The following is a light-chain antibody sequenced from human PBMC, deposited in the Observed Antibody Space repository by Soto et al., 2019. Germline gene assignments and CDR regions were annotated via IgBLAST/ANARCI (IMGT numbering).Light chain of an antibody. V-gene: IGLV2-11*01. J-gene: IGLJ1*01. CDR2: DVR. Sequence: QSALTQPRSVSGSPGQSVTISRTGTSSDVGGYNSVSWYQHHTGKAPKLMIYDVRKRPSGVPDRFSGSKSDNTASLTISGRQAEDEADYYCCSYAGRYTDVFGTGTKLTVL. CDR3: CSYAGRYTDV. CDR1: SSDVGGYNS.